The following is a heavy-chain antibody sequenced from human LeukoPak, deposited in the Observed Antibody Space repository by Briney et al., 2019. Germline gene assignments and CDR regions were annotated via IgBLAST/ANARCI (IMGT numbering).Heavy chain of an antibody. V-gene: IGHV1-69*05. J-gene: IGHJ4*02. CDR2: IIPIFGAA. CDR1: GGTFSSYA. Sequence: ASVKVSCKASGGTFSSYAISWVRQAPGQGLEWMGGIIPIFGAANYAQKFQGRVTITTDESTSTAYMELSSLRSEDTAVYYCARESAISIAAPLGYWGQGTLVTVSS. D-gene: IGHD6-6*01. CDR3: ARESAISIAAPLGY.